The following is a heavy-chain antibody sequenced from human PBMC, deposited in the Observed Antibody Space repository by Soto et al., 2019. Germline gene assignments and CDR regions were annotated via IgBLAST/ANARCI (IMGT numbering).Heavy chain of an antibody. Sequence: SVKVSCKASGGTFSSYAISWVRQAPGQGLEWMGGIIPIFGTANYAQKFQGRVTITADESTSTAYIELSSLRSEDTAVYYCARDQVGRNYYDSSGYPSDAFDIWGQGTMVTVSS. V-gene: IGHV1-69*13. CDR2: IIPIFGTA. J-gene: IGHJ3*02. CDR3: ARDQVGRNYYDSSGYPSDAFDI. CDR1: GGTFSSYA. D-gene: IGHD3-22*01.